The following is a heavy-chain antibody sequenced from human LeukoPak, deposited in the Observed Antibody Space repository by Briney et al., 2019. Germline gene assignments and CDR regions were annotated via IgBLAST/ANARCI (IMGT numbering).Heavy chain of an antibody. CDR1: GGSVSSASYY. CDR3: ARTQYCSSTSCYFGYFDY. V-gene: IGHV4-61*01. Sequence: SETLSFTCTVSGGSVSSASYYWSWIRQPPGKGLEWIAYVYYTGSTNYNPSLKSRVTISLDTSKNQFSLKLSSVTAADTAVYYCARTQYCSSTSCYFGYFDYWGQGTLVTVSS. J-gene: IGHJ4*02. CDR2: VYYTGST. D-gene: IGHD2-2*01.